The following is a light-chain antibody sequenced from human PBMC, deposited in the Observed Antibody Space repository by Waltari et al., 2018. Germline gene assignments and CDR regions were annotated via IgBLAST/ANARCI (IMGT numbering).Light chain of an antibody. V-gene: IGKV1-5*03. CDR2: RAS. CDR3: QQYSSFSGT. J-gene: IGKJ2*01. Sequence: DVQMTQSPSTLSASIGYRVTITCRAGHFIGNSLAWYQQKPGSAPKLLLFRASDLEAGVPSRFSGSGSGTDFALTISGLQPDDFATYYCQQYSSFSGTFGQGTYLDIQ. CDR1: HFIGNS.